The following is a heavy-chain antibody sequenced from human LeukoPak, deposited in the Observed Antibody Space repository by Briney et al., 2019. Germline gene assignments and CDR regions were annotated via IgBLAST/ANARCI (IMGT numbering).Heavy chain of an antibody. CDR2: ISGSGSST. Sequence: PGGSLKLSCAASGXTFSSYAMSWVRQAPGKGLEWVSVISGSGSSTFYADFVKGRFTISRDNSKNTVYLQMKSLRAEDTAVYYCAKEYSSSWYAYYFDHWGQGTLVTVSS. V-gene: IGHV3-23*01. CDR3: AKEYSSSWYAYYFDH. CDR1: GXTFSSYA. D-gene: IGHD6-13*01. J-gene: IGHJ4*02.